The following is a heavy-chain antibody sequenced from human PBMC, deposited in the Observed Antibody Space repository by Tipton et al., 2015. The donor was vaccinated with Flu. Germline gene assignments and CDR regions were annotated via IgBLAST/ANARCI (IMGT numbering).Heavy chain of an antibody. CDR2: ISGSNGNT. CDR3: ARDLPRVRGVIMTSYFDY. D-gene: IGHD3-10*01. Sequence: QLVQSGAEVKKPGASVKVSCMASGYTFTNYGVTWVRQAPGQGLQWMGWISGSNGNTKYAQNLQGRVTMTKDISTSTAYMELRSLRSDDTAVYYCARDLPRVRGVIMTSYFDYWGQGTLVTVSS. J-gene: IGHJ4*02. V-gene: IGHV1-18*01. CDR1: GYTFTNYG.